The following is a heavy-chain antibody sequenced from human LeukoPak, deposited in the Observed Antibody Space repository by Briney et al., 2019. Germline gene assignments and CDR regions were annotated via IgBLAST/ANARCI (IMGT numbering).Heavy chain of an antibody. D-gene: IGHD3-9*01. CDR2: ISVGGGNT. CDR1: GFFFSTFG. Sequence: PGGTLRLSCAASGFFFSTFGMSWVRQAPGKGLEWVSAISVGGGNTYYADSVKGRFTISRDNSRDTLYLQMNSLRAEDTAVYYCARDAVNYDILTGYYISTGDWFDPWGQGTLVTVSS. CDR3: ARDAVNYDILTGYYISTGDWFDP. J-gene: IGHJ5*02. V-gene: IGHV3-23*01.